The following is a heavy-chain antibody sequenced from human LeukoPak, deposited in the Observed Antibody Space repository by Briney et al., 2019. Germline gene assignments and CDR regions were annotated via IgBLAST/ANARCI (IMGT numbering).Heavy chain of an antibody. J-gene: IGHJ4*02. CDR3: ARDHSSMGVDY. CDR1: GESISSYY. Sequence: SETLSLTCAVYGESISSYYWSWIRHPPGKGLEWGGYIYYSGSTNYNPSLKSRVTISVDTSKNQFSLKLSSVTAADTAVYYCARDHSSMGVDYWGQGTLVTVSS. D-gene: IGHD6-13*01. CDR2: IYYSGST. V-gene: IGHV4-59*01.